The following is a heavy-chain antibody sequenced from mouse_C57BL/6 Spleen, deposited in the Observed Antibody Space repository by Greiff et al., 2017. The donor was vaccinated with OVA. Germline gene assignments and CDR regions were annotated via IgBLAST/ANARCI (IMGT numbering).Heavy chain of an antibody. J-gene: IGHJ2*01. V-gene: IGHV14-3*01. D-gene: IGHD1-1*01. Sequence: EVKLQESVAELVRPGASVKLSCTASGFNIKNTYMHWVKQRPEQGLEWIGRIDPANGNTNSAPKFQGKATITADTSSNPAYLQLSSLTSEDTAIYYCARSWVYYGSSYFDYWGQGTTLTVSS. CDR3: ARSWVYYGSSYFDY. CDR1: GFNIKNTY. CDR2: IDPANGNT.